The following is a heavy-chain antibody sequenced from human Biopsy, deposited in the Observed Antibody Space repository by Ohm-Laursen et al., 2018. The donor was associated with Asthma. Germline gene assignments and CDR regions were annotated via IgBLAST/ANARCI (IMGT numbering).Heavy chain of an antibody. V-gene: IGHV3-11*01. D-gene: IGHD6-19*01. Sequence: LRLSCAASGFTFSDYYMSWIRQAPGKGLEWISYINGKSNSIEYADSVKGRFTISRDNAKNSLYLQMNSLRAEDTAVYYCARDSYSSGLYDDFESWGQGTLVTVS. CDR3: ARDSYSSGLYDDFES. CDR2: INGKSNSI. CDR1: GFTFSDYY. J-gene: IGHJ4*02.